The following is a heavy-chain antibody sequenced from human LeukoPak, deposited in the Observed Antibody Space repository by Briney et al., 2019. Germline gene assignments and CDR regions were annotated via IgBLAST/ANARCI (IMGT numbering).Heavy chain of an antibody. D-gene: IGHD6-6*01. CDR1: GGSISSGDYY. J-gene: IGHJ3*02. CDR3: ARTSIAARRANAFDI. CDR2: IYYSGST. Sequence: KPSETLSLTCTVSGGSISSGDYYWSWIRQPPGKGLEWTGYIYYSGSTYYNPSLKSRVTISVDRSKNQFSLKLSSVTAADTAVYYCARTSIAARRANAFDIWGQGTMVTVSS. V-gene: IGHV4-30-4*01.